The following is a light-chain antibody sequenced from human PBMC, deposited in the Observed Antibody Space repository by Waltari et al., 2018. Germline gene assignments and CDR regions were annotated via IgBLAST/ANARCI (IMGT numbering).Light chain of an antibody. V-gene: IGLV1-47*01. Sequence: QSVLTQPPSASGTPGQRVTISCSGSSSNTEINYVYWYLQLPGTAPKLLISRNNQRPSGVPDRFSGSKSGTSASLAISGLRSEDEADYYCATWDDSLSGPVFGGGTKLTVL. CDR2: RNN. CDR3: ATWDDSLSGPV. J-gene: IGLJ3*02. CDR1: SSNTEINY.